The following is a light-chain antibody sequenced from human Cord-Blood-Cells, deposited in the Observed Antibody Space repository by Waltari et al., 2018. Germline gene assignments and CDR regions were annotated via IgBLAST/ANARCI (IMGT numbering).Light chain of an antibody. V-gene: IGKV4-1*01. Sequence: DIVMTQSPDSLAVSLGARATINCKSRQSVLYSSNNKNYLAGNQQKPGQPPKLLIYWASTRESGVPDRFSGSGSGTDFTLTISSLQAEDVAVYYCQQYYSTPPTFGQGTKVEIK. J-gene: IGKJ1*01. CDR1: QSVLYSSNNKNY. CDR2: WAS. CDR3: QQYYSTPPT.